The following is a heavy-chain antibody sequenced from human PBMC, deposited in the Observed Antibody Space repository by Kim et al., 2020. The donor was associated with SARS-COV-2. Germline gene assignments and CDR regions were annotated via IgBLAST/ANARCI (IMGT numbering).Heavy chain of an antibody. CDR2: IVPILGTA. Sequence: SVKVSCKASGGTFSSYAIIWVRQAPGQGLEWMGGIVPILGTANYAEKFQGRVTITADKSTSTAYMELSSLRSEDTAVYYCARSTMVRGVISCGAFDIWGQGTMVTVSS. D-gene: IGHD3-10*01. J-gene: IGHJ3*02. CDR1: GGTFSSYA. CDR3: ARSTMVRGVISCGAFDI. V-gene: IGHV1-69*10.